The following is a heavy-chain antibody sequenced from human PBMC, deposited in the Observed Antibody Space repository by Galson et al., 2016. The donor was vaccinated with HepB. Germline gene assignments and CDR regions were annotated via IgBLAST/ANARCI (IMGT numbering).Heavy chain of an antibody. CDR3: ASRIARPGSSFDC. CDR1: GGSIKSYY. D-gene: IGHD6-6*01. V-gene: IGHV4-59*01. J-gene: IGHJ4*02. Sequence: SETLSLTCTVSGGSIKSYYWSWIRQPPGKGLEWIGHIYYSGSTNYNPSLKSRVTISVDTSKNQLSLKLTSVTAADTAVYFCASRIARPGSSFDCWGQGTLVTVSS. CDR2: IYYSGST.